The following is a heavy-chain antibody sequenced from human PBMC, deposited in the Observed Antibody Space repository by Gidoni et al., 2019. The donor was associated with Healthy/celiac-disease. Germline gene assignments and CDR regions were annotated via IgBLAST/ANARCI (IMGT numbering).Heavy chain of an antibody. CDR1: GGSISSSS. Sequence: QVQLQESGPGLVKPSETLSLTCTVSGGSISSSSWSWIRQPAGKGLEWIGRIYPSGSTNYNPSLKSRVTMSVDTFKNQFSLKLSSVTAADTAVYYCARDLKDDYVWGSYRLDYWGQGTLVTVSS. V-gene: IGHV4-4*07. D-gene: IGHD3-16*02. CDR3: ARDLKDDYVWGSYRLDY. J-gene: IGHJ4*02. CDR2: IYPSGST.